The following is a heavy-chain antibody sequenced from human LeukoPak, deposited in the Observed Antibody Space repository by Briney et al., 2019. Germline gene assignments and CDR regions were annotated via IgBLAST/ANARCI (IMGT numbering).Heavy chain of an antibody. CDR3: ARDVSFMVRGPLDY. Sequence: GASVKVSCKASGYTFTSYGISWMRQAPGQGLEWMGWISAYNGNTNYAQKLQGRVTMTTDTSTSTAYMELRSLRSDDTAVYYCARDVSFMVRGPLDYWGQGTLVTVSS. V-gene: IGHV1-18*01. CDR2: ISAYNGNT. D-gene: IGHD3-10*01. CDR1: GYTFTSYG. J-gene: IGHJ4*02.